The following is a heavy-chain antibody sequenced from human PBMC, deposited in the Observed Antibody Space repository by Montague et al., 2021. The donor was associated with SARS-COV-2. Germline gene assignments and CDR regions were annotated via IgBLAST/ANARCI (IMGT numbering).Heavy chain of an antibody. V-gene: IGHV4-59*01. J-gene: IGHJ6*02. CDR2: LYYSGGT. CDR1: GDSMGGYY. Sequence: SETLSLTCTVSGDSMGGYYWSWIRQSPGKGLVWIVYLYYSGGTSINPSLMSRVTISADTSKNQVSLKMTSVTTADTAVYYCSRGSGECCSTPCDRPYYYGLDAWGQGTTVTVSS. CDR3: SRGSGECCSTPCDRPYYYGLDA. D-gene: IGHD2-2*01.